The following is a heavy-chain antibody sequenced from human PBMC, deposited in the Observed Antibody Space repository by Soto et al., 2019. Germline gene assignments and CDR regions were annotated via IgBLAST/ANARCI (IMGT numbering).Heavy chain of an antibody. CDR2: IIPIFGTA. V-gene: IGHV1-69*01. CDR1: GGTFSSYA. Sequence: QVQLVQSGAEVKKPGSSVKVSCKASGGTFSSYAISWVRQAPGQGLEWMGWIIPIFGTANSAQKFQGRVTITADESTSTAYMELSSLRSEDTAVYYCARGLPSGSDYYYYYGMDVWGQGTTVTVSS. D-gene: IGHD1-26*01. CDR3: ARGLPSGSDYYYYYGMDV. J-gene: IGHJ6*02.